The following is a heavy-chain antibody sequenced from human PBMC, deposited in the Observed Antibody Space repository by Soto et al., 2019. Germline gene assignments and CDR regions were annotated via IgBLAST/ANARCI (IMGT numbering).Heavy chain of an antibody. V-gene: IGHV3-49*03. D-gene: IGHD3-10*01. J-gene: IGHJ6*03. Sequence: GGSLRLSCTASGFTFGDYAMSWFRQAPGKGLEWVGFIRSKAYGGTTEYAASVKGRFTISRDDSKSIAYLQMNSLKTEDTAVYYCTRDLLWFGELRASYYYYMDVWGKGTTVTVSS. CDR2: IRSKAYGGTT. CDR3: TRDLLWFGELRASYYYYMDV. CDR1: GFTFGDYA.